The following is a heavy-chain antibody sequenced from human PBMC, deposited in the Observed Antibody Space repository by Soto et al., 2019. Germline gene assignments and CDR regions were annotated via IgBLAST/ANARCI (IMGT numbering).Heavy chain of an antibody. CDR1: GFTFSNYA. CDR2: IGDSASST. CDR3: AKDRGLVALEYFQY. Sequence: DVQLLESGGGFVQPGGSLRLSCAASGFTFSNYAMTWVRQAPGTGPEWVSTIGDSASSTYYADSVKGRFIISRDNSKNTLYMQMNSPRAEDTAVYVCAKDRGLVALEYFQYWGQGTLVTVSS. V-gene: IGHV3-23*01. D-gene: IGHD3-9*01. J-gene: IGHJ1*01.